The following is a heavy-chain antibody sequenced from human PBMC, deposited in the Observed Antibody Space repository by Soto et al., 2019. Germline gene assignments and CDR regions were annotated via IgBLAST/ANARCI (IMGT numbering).Heavy chain of an antibody. CDR2: INWNGGST. Sequence: EVQLVESGGGVVRPGGSLRLSCEASGFTFDDYGMSWVRQAPGKGLEWVSGINWNGGSTGYADSVKGRSTITRENAKDSLKLQLTRLGAAAAALYDCGRGSGPAPFHYSCGMDVWGQGTTVTVSS. CDR1: GFTFDDYG. D-gene: IGHD2-2*01. CDR3: GRGSGPAPFHYSCGMDV. J-gene: IGHJ6*02. V-gene: IGHV3-20*01.